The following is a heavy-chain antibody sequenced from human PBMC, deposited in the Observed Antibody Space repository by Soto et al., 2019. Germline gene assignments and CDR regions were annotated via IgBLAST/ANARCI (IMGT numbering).Heavy chain of an antibody. D-gene: IGHD2-15*01. CDR1: GFTFSSYA. CDR2: ISSNGGST. V-gene: IGHV3-64*01. CDR3: ARGKYCSGGSCYSFDY. Sequence: GGSLRLSCAASGFTFSSYAMHWVRQAPGKGLEYVSAISSNGGSTYYANSVKGKFTISRDNSKNTLYLQMGSLRAEDMAVYYCARGKYCSGGSCYSFDYWGQGTLVTVSS. J-gene: IGHJ4*02.